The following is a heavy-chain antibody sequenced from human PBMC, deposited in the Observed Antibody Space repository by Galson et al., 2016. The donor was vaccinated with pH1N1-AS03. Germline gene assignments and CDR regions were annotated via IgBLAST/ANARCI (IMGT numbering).Heavy chain of an antibody. CDR1: GFTFSSYW. Sequence: LRLSCAASGFTFSSYWMTWVRQAPGKGLEWVANINRDGTKIHYVDSVEGRFTISRDNAKKTLYLQMNDLRVEDTAVYFCATDRSPSYSGIYYDAFDFWGQGTMATVSS. J-gene: IGHJ3*01. CDR2: INRDGTKI. V-gene: IGHV3-7*03. D-gene: IGHD1-26*01. CDR3: ATDRSPSYSGIYYDAFDF.